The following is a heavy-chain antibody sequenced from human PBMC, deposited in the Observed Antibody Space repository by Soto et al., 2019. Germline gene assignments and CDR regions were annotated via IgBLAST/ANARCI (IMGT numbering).Heavy chain of an antibody. CDR2: ISSDGSKK. J-gene: IGHJ4*02. D-gene: IGHD2-15*01. Sequence: QVQLVESGGGVVQPGRSLRLSCVASGFTFSNNGIHWVRQAPGKGLEWVAVISSDGSKKYYADSVKGRFTISRDNSKNTLYLQMTSLRAEEAAVYYCAMDLYGGSSRFDYWGQGTLVNVSS. CDR3: AMDLYGGSSRFDY. CDR1: GFTFSNNG. V-gene: IGHV3-30*03.